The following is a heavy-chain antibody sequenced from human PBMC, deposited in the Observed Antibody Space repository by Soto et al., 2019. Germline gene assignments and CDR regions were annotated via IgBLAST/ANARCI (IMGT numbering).Heavy chain of an antibody. CDR2: INSDGSST. CDR3: ARYNTQYYFDY. D-gene: IGHD1-20*01. J-gene: IGHJ4*02. CDR1: GFTFSSYW. Sequence: PGGSLRLSCAASGFTFSSYWMHWVRQAPGKGLVWVSRINSDGSSTSYADSVKGRFTISRDNAKNTLYPQMNSLRAEDTAVYYCARYNTQYYFDYWGQGTLVTVSS. V-gene: IGHV3-74*01.